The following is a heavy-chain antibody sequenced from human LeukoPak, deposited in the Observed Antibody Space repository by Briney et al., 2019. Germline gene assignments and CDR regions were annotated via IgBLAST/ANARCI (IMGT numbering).Heavy chain of an antibody. CDR1: GFTFSSYA. CDR2: IPYDGSNK. Sequence: GRSLRLSCAASGFTFSSYAMHWVRQAPGKGLEWVAVIPYDGSNKYYADSVKGRFTISRDNSKNTLYLQMNSLRAEDTAVYYCARGDFLDYWGQGTLVTVSS. J-gene: IGHJ4*02. V-gene: IGHV3-30-3*01. D-gene: IGHD3-3*01. CDR3: ARGDFLDY.